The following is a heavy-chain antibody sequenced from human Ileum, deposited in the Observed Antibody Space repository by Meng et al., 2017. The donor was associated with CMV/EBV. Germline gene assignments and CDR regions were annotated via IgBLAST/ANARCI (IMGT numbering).Heavy chain of an antibody. V-gene: IGHV3-23*01. D-gene: IGHD2-2*01. CDR1: GFTFSNYA. J-gene: IGHJ6*02. CDR3: ATHCSSTSCSDQYYYYGMDV. CDR2: IGGSGGRT. Sequence: GESLKISCAASGFTFSNYAMSWVRQAPGKGLVWVSAIGGSGGRTYYADSVKGRFTISRDNSKNTLYLQMNSLRAEDTAVYYCATHCSSTSCSDQYYYYGMDVWGQGTTVTVSS.